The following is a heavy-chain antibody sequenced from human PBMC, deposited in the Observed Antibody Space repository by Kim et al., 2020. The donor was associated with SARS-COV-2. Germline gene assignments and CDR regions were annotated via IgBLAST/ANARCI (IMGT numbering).Heavy chain of an antibody. V-gene: IGHV3-53*01. J-gene: IGHJ4*01. CDR2: IYKGGHT. Sequence: GGSLRLSCAASGLSVGNEDMTWVRQAPGKGLEWVAVIYKGGHTTYVDSVKGRFTVSKDNSRNTVSLQLDSLRAEDTAVYYCANQNGGGWLPFWGHGVMVTVSS. CDR1: GLSVGNED. D-gene: IGHD6-19*01. CDR3: ANQNGGGWLPF.